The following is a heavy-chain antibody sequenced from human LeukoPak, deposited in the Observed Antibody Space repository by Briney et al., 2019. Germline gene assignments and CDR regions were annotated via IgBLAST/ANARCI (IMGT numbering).Heavy chain of an antibody. CDR2: IIPIFGTA. CDR3: ARGDAIYGDTFSHFDY. D-gene: IGHD4-17*01. V-gene: IGHV1-69*13. CDR1: GGTFSSYA. Sequence: ASVKVSCKASGGTFSSYAISWVRQAPGQGLEWMGGIIPIFGTANYAQKFQGRVTITADESTSTAYMELSSLRSEDTAVYYCARGDAIYGDTFSHFDYWGQGTLVTVSS. J-gene: IGHJ4*02.